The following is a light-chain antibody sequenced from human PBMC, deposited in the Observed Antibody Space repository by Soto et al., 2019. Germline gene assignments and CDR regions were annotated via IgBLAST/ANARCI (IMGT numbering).Light chain of an antibody. CDR3: QQYNNWPGCT. CDR1: QSVSSN. Sequence: EIVMTQSPATLSVSPGERATLSCRASQSVSSNLAWYQQKPGQAPRLLIYGASTRATGIPARFSGCGSGTEFTLTISSLQSEDFAVYYCQQYNNWPGCTFGPGTKVDIK. V-gene: IGKV3-15*01. J-gene: IGKJ3*01. CDR2: GAS.